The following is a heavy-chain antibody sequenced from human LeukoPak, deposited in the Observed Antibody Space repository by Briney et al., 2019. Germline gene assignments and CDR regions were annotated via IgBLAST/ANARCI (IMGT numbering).Heavy chain of an antibody. Sequence: GGSLRLSCAASGFTFSSYGMHWVRQAPGKGLEGVAVISYDGSNKYYADSVKGRFTISRDNSKNTLYLQMNSLRAEDTAVYYCAKDQAHISSYCSSTSCSFYYYYGMDVWGQGTTVTVSS. CDR3: AKDQAHISSYCSSTSCSFYYYYGMDV. J-gene: IGHJ6*02. CDR1: GFTFSSYG. D-gene: IGHD2-2*01. CDR2: ISYDGSNK. V-gene: IGHV3-30*18.